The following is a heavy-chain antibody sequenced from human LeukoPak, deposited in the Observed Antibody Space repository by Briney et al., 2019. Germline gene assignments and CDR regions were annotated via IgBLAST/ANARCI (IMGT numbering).Heavy chain of an antibody. V-gene: IGHV4-61*02. CDR1: GGSISSGSYY. CDR2: IYTSGST. CDR3: ARGLRYYGSGSYFATDYYYYYMDV. Sequence: SETLSLTRTVSGGSISSGSYYWSWIRQPAGKGLEWIGRIYTSGSTNYNPSLKSRVTISVDTSKHQFSLKLRSVTAADTAVYYCARGLRYYGSGSYFATDYYYYYMDVWGKGTTVTVSS. D-gene: IGHD3-10*01. J-gene: IGHJ6*03.